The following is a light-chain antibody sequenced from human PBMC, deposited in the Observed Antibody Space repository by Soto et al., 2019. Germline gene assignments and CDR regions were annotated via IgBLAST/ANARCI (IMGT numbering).Light chain of an antibody. J-gene: IGLJ2*01. CDR1: ISNIGAGYY. CDR3: QSYDTSLSASVV. V-gene: IGLV1-40*01. Sequence: QSVLTQPPSVSGAPGQRVTISCTGSISNIGAGYYVHWYQHLPGTAPKLLIYGNINRPSGVPDRFSGSKSGTSASLAITGLQAEDEADYYCQSYDTSLSASVVFGGGTKVTVL. CDR2: GNI.